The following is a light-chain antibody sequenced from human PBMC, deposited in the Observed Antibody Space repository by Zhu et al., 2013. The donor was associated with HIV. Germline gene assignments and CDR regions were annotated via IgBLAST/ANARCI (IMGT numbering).Light chain of an antibody. Sequence: SYELTQPPSVSVSPGQTARITCSGDALPKQYAYWYQQKPGQAPVLVIYKDSERPSGIPERFSGSSSGDSATLTISRVEAGDEADYYCQIWDSSSNHVIFGGGTELTVL. CDR3: QIWDSSSNHVI. CDR1: ALPKQY. CDR2: KDS. V-gene: IGLV3-25*02. J-gene: IGLJ2*01.